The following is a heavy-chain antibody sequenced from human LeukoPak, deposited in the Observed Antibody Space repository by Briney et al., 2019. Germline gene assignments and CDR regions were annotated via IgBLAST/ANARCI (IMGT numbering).Heavy chain of an antibody. CDR3: ARDRQKGLDILTGYYSVYGY. D-gene: IGHD3-9*01. CDR1: GFTFSSYS. V-gene: IGHV3-21*01. Sequence: GGSLRLSCAASGFTFSSYSMNWVRQAPGKGLEWVSSISSSSSYIYYADSVKGRFTISRDNAKNSLYLQMNSLRAEDTAVYYCARDRQKGLDILTGYYSVYGYWGQGTLVTVSS. CDR2: ISSSSSYI. J-gene: IGHJ4*02.